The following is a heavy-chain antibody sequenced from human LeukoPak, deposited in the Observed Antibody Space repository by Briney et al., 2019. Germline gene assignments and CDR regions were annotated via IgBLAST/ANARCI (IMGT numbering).Heavy chain of an antibody. J-gene: IGHJ4*02. CDR1: GFAFSSYS. Sequence: GGSLRLSGAASGFAFSSYSMNWVRQAPGKGLEWVSSISSSGSYIYYTDSVKGRFTISRDNAKNSVYLQMNSLRADDTAVYYCTRDPGRCTSTSCYPDYWGQGTLVTVSS. V-gene: IGHV3-21*01. CDR3: TRDPGRCTSTSCYPDY. CDR2: ISSSGSYI. D-gene: IGHD2-2*01.